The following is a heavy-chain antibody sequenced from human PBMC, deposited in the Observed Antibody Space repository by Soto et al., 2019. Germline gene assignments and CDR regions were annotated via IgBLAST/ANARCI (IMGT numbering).Heavy chain of an antibody. Sequence: SVKVSCKASGFTFIRSAVQWVRQARGQRLEWIGWIVVGSGKTSYAQKFQGRVTITSDMSTSAVYMELSSLRTEDTAVYYCAAVRGAVGTTYAFDIWGRGTMVTVSS. V-gene: IGHV1-58*01. D-gene: IGHD1-26*01. CDR1: GFTFIRSA. CDR3: AAVRGAVGTTYAFDI. J-gene: IGHJ3*02. CDR2: IVVGSGKT.